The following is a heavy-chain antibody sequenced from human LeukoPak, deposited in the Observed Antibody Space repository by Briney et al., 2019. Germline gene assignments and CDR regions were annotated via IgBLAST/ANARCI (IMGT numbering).Heavy chain of an antibody. J-gene: IGHJ6*03. CDR1: GYTFTGYY. D-gene: IGHD3-3*02. V-gene: IGHV1-2*02. Sequence: ASVKVSCKASGYTFTGYYMHWVRQAPGQGLEWMGWINPNSGGTNYAQKFQGRVTMTRDTSTSTVYMELSRLRSDDTAVYYCARSIFYDYDRENYYMDVWGKGTTVTVSS. CDR3: ARSIFYDYDRENYYMDV. CDR2: INPNSGGT.